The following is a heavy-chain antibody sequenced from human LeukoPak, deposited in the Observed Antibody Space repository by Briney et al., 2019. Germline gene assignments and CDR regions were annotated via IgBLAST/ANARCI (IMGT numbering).Heavy chain of an antibody. J-gene: IGHJ6*03. V-gene: IGHV3-66*01. CDR2: IYSGGST. D-gene: IGHD3-9*01. CDR3: ARSPPDWLNYYYYMDV. CDR1: GFTFSSYG. Sequence: PGRSLRLSCAASGFTFSSYGMHWVRQAPGKGLEWVSVIYSGGSTYYADSVKGRFTISRDNSKNTLYLQMNSLRAEDTAVYYCARSPPDWLNYYYYMDVWGKGTTVTISS.